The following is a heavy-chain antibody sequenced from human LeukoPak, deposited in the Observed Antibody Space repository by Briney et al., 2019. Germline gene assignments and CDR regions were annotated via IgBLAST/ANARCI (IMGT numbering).Heavy chain of an antibody. CDR3: ERSSSVLWWYLDY. Sequence: WGSLRLSCSASGFSFSNYGMNWLRQAPGKGLEWISGITVNGASTYYADAVKGRFTISKDNAKNSLYLLMNSLRAEDTAVYYCERSSSVLWWYLDYWGQGTLVTVSS. D-gene: IGHD2-21*01. J-gene: IGHJ4*02. CDR1: GFSFSNYG. V-gene: IGHV3-21*01. CDR2: ITVNGAST.